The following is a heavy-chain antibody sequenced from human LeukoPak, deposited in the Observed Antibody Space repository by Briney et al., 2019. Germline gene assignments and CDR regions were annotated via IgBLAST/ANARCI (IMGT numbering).Heavy chain of an antibody. D-gene: IGHD2-8*01. J-gene: IGHJ4*02. CDR2: TNSGGTST. CDR3: AKQSYARSLGE. V-gene: IGHV3-23*01. CDR1: GFPFSDFS. Sequence: GSLRLSCATSGFPFSDFSMSWVRQAPGKGLEWISTTNSGGTSTYYAESVKGRFTISRDNSKNTLYLQMSSLRVEDTAVYYCAKQSYARSLGEGGPGTLDSVSS.